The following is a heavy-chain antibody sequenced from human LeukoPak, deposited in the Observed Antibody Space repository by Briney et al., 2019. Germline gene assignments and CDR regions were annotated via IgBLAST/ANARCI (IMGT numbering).Heavy chain of an antibody. J-gene: IGHJ4*03. CDR1: GFTFSDYY. CDR2: IYSGGST. CDR3: ASGRTLGALPFDY. V-gene: IGHV3-66*01. Sequence: GGSLRLSCAASGFTFSDYYMSWVRQAPGKGLEWVSVIYSGGSTYYADSVKGRFTISRDNSKNTLYLQMNSLRAEDTAVYYCASGRTLGALPFDYWGHGTLVTVSS. D-gene: IGHD1-14*01.